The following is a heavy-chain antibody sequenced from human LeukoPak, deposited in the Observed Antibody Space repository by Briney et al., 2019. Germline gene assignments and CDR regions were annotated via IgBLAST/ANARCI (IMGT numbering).Heavy chain of an antibody. D-gene: IGHD6-13*01. V-gene: IGHV1-2*02. Sequence: ASVTVSCKASGYTFTGYYMQWVRQAPGQGLEWMGWINPNSGGTNYAQKFQGRVTMTRDTSISTAYMELSRLRSDDTAVYYCARPRIATAGNWFDPWGQGTLVTVSS. J-gene: IGHJ5*02. CDR2: INPNSGGT. CDR1: GYTFTGYY. CDR3: ARPRIATAGNWFDP.